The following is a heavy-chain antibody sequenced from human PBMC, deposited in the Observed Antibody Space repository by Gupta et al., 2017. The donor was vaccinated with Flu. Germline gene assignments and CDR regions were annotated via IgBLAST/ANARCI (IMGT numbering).Heavy chain of an antibody. CDR3: AKDGFGDGYNYFDY. CDR2: ISVSGGGA. Sequence: EVQLLEAGGGLVQPGGSLRLSCEVSGFTFSNFAMYWVRQAPGKGLEWVSSISVSGGGAYFADSEEGRFIISRDNSRNTLYLQVKRLRVEDTAIYYCAKDGFGDGYNYFDYWGQGTLVTVSS. J-gene: IGHJ4*02. CDR1: GFTFSNFA. V-gene: IGHV3-23*01. D-gene: IGHD4-17*01.